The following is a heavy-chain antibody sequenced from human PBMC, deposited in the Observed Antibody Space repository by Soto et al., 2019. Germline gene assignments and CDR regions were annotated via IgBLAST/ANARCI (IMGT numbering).Heavy chain of an antibody. CDR1: GFTFTSHW. J-gene: IGHJ4*02. CDR2: IKSDGSGT. Sequence: EVQLVESGGDLVQPGGSLRLSCAASGFTFTSHWMHWVRQAPGKGLVWVSRIKSDGSGTIYADYVKGRFTISRDNDKNTLYLQMNSLRYDDKAVYFCDREWTRPGWPFEFWGQGTLVTVSS. V-gene: IGHV3-74*01. CDR3: DREWTRPGWPFEF. D-gene: IGHD2-15*01.